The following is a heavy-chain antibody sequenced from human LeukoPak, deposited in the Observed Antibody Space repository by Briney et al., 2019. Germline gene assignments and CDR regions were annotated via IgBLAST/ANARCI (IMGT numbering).Heavy chain of an antibody. CDR3: AREGSYCSSTSCTTYYYYGMDV. CDR2: ISGSGGST. D-gene: IGHD2-2*01. Sequence: PGGSLRLSCAASGFTFSSYAMSWVRQAPGKGLEWVSAISGSGGSTYYADSVKGRFTISRDNSKNTLYLQMNSLRAENTAVYYCAREGSYCSSTSCTTYYYYGMDVWSQGTTVTVSS. V-gene: IGHV3-23*01. CDR1: GFTFSSYA. J-gene: IGHJ6*02.